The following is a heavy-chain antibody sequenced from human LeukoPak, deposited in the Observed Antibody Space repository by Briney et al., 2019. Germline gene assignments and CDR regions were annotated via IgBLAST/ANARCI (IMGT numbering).Heavy chain of an antibody. J-gene: IGHJ6*02. CDR1: GFALSSHW. V-gene: IGHV3-7*03. CDR3: ARNNGMDV. CDR2: VNRDGSET. Sequence: SGGSLRLSCAGSGFALSSHWMTWVRQVPGRGPEWVANVNRDGSETYYLDSVKGRFTISKDNAKSSLYLQMNSLRAEDTALYHCARNNGMDVWGQGTTVIVSS.